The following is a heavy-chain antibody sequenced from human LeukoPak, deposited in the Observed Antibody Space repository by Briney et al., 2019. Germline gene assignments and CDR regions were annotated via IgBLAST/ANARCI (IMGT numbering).Heavy chain of an antibody. J-gene: IGHJ4*02. D-gene: IGHD3-10*01. CDR2: IWHDGGNK. V-gene: IGHV3-33*06. CDR1: GFTFSSYG. Sequence: GGSLRLSCAASGFTFSSYGMHWVRQAPGKGLEWVAVIWHDGGNKYYADSVRGRFTISRDNSKNTLYLQMNSLRAEDTAGYYCAKTYGSGSIPSYYFDFWGQGTLVNVSP. CDR3: AKTYGSGSIPSYYFDF.